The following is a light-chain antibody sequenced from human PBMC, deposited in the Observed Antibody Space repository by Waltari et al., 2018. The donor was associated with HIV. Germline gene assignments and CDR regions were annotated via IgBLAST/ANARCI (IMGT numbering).Light chain of an antibody. Sequence: DIQMTQSPSTLSASVGDRVTIPCRASESISSWLAWYQQKPGKAPKLLIQKASSLDSRVPSSFSGSESGTEFTLTISCLQPDYCATYYCQQYNSYLYTFGQGTKLEIK. CDR2: KAS. J-gene: IGKJ2*01. V-gene: IGKV1-5*03. CDR3: QQYNSYLYT. CDR1: ESISSW.